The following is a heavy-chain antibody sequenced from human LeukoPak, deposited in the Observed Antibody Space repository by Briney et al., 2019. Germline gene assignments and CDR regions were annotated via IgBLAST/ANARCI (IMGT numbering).Heavy chain of an antibody. Sequence: GGSLGLSCAASGFTFSDYWVHWVRQAPGKGLVWVSRINGDGTITHYADSVQGRFTISRDNAKNTLYLQINSLRAEDTAVYYCVRDLGWCTDGVGSLWGRGTPVTVSS. CDR2: INGDGTIT. J-gene: IGHJ4*02. D-gene: IGHD2-8*01. CDR3: VRDLGWCTDGVGSL. CDR1: GFTFSDYW. V-gene: IGHV3-74*01.